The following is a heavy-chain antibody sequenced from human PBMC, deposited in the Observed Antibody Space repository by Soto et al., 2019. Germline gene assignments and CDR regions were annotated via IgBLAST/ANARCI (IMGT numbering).Heavy chain of an antibody. Sequence: GGSLRLSCAASGFTFSNAWMSWVRQAPGKGLEWVGRIKSKTDGGTTDYAAPVKGRFTISRDDSKNTLYLQMNSLKTEDTAVYYCTTGAAGSDLVAAMTYYFDYWGQGTLVTVSS. CDR1: GFTFSNAW. CDR3: TTGAAGSDLVAAMTYYFDY. V-gene: IGHV3-15*01. J-gene: IGHJ4*02. D-gene: IGHD2-15*01. CDR2: IKSKTDGGTT.